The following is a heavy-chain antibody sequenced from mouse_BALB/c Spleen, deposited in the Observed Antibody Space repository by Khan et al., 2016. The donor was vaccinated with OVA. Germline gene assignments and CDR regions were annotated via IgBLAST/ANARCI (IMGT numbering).Heavy chain of an antibody. V-gene: IGHV3-2*02. CDR2: ISYSGNT. CDR3: ASELGHYYAMDY. Sequence: EVQLQESGPGLVKPSQSLSLTCTVTGYSITSDYAWNWIRQFPGNKLEWMGYISYSGNTTSNPSLKSRISITRDKSKNQFFLQLKSVTTEATATYNCASELGHYYAMDYWGQGTSVTVSS. D-gene: IGHD4-1*01. CDR1: GYSITSDYA. J-gene: IGHJ4*01.